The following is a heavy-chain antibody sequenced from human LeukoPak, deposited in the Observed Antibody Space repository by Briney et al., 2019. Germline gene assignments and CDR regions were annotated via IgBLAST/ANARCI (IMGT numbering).Heavy chain of an antibody. CDR3: AKRPYYDYVWGSYRYTPCYFDY. V-gene: IGHV3-23*01. J-gene: IGHJ4*02. D-gene: IGHD3-16*02. CDR2: ISGSGGST. CDR1: GFTFSSYA. Sequence: GGSLRLSCAASGFTFSSYAMSWVRQAPGKGLEWVSAISGSGGSTYYADSVKGRFTISRDNSKNTLYLQMNSLRAEDTAVYYCAKRPYYDYVWGSYRYTPCYFDYWGQGTLVTVSS.